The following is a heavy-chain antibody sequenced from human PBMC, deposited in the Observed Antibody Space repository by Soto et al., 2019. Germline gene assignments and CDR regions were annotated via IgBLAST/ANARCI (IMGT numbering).Heavy chain of an antibody. CDR1: GFTFSSYW. V-gene: IGHV3-33*08. CDR3: ARERIAAAGTLFDP. CDR2: IWYDGSNK. J-gene: IGHJ5*02. Sequence: GGCLSLSCAAAGFTFSSYWMSWVRQAPGKGLEWVAVIWYDGSNKYYADSVKGRSTISRDNSKNTLYLQMNSLRAEDTAVYYCARERIAAAGTLFDPWVQGTLVTVSS. D-gene: IGHD6-13*01.